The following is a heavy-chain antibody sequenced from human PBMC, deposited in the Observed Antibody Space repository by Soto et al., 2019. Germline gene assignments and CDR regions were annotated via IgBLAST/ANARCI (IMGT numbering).Heavy chain of an antibody. V-gene: IGHV1-18*01. CDR1: GYTFTSYG. Sequence: QVHLVQSGAEVKKPGASVKVSCKGSGYTFTSYGITWVRQAPGQGLEWMGWISAHNGNTDYAQKLQGRVTVTRDTSTSAAYMELRGMSSDDTAVYYCARGRYGDYWGQGALVTVSS. CDR3: ARGRYGDY. D-gene: IGHD1-1*01. J-gene: IGHJ4*02. CDR2: ISAHNGNT.